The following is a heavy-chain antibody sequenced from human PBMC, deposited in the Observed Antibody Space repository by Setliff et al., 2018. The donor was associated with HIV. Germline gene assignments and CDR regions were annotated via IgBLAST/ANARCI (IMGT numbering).Heavy chain of an antibody. J-gene: IGHJ6*02. Sequence: GASVKVSCKASGYTFTSYGISWVRQAPGQGLEWMGWISAYNGNTNYAQKLQGRVTMTTDTSTSTAYMELRSLRSDDTAVYYCARDWRSGDYAVSPLYYYYGMDVWGQGTTVTV. CDR3: ARDWRSGDYAVSPLYYYYGMDV. V-gene: IGHV1-18*01. CDR1: GYTFTSYG. D-gene: IGHD4-17*01. CDR2: ISAYNGNT.